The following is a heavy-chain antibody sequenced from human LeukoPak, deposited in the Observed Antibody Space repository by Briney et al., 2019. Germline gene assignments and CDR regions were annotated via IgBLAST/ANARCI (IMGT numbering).Heavy chain of an antibody. J-gene: IGHJ3*02. CDR1: GYTFTSYD. V-gene: IGHV1-18*01. CDR3: ARTIMIPDAFDI. Sequence: ASVKVSCKASGYTFTSYDINWVRQATGQGLEWMGWISAYNGNTNYAQKLQGRVTMTTDTSTSTAYMELRSLRSDDTAVYYCARTIMIPDAFDIWGQGTMVTVSS. D-gene: IGHD3-16*01. CDR2: ISAYNGNT.